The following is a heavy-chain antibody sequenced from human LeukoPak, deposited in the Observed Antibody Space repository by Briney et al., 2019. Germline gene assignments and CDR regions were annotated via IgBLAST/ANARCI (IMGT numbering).Heavy chain of an antibody. CDR1: GASVTDYY. Sequence: SSETLSLTCTVSGASVTDYYWSWIRQSPGKGLEWISYIHYSGSSDYNPSLRSRVTTSLDTSKNQSSLNLISVTAADTAVYYCTRGHWGLQSWSQGTLVTVSS. V-gene: IGHV4-59*02. D-gene: IGHD7-27*01. CDR3: TRGHWGLQS. CDR2: IHYSGSS. J-gene: IGHJ5*02.